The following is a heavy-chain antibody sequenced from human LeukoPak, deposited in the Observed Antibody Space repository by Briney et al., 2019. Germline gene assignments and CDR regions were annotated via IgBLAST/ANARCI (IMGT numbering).Heavy chain of an antibody. CDR3: AKVGCSSTSCYTPFDY. CDR1: GFTFSSYA. V-gene: IGHV3-23*01. D-gene: IGHD2-2*02. Sequence: GGSLRLSCVASGFTFSSYAMSWVRQAPGKGLEWVSAISGSGGSTYYADSVKGRFTISRDNSKNTLYLQMNSLRAEDTAVYYCAKVGCSSTSCYTPFDYWGQGTLVTVSS. CDR2: ISGSGGST. J-gene: IGHJ4*02.